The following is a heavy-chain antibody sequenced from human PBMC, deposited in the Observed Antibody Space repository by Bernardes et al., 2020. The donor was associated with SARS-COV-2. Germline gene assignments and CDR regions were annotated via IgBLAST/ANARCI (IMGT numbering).Heavy chain of an antibody. Sequence: SETLSLTRTVSGGSITSGHYYWTWVRQRPGKGLEWIGYIYHSGSTYYNPSLMSRLTISVDTSKNQFSLKLSSVTAADTAVYYCARYYGDYFNWFDPWGQGTLVTVSS. CDR2: IYHSGST. D-gene: IGHD4-17*01. CDR1: GGSITSGHYY. V-gene: IGHV4-31*03. J-gene: IGHJ5*02. CDR3: ARYYGDYFNWFDP.